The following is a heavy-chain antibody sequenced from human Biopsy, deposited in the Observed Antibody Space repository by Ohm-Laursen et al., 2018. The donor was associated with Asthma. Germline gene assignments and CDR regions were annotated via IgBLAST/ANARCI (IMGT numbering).Heavy chain of an antibody. CDR1: GFTFSSYA. CDR2: ISGSGGST. D-gene: IGHD3-3*01. J-gene: IGHJ4*02. V-gene: IGHV3-23*01. CDR3: ASQSSGPDFWSGYYYFDY. Sequence: SLRLSCSASGFTFSSYAMSWVRQAPGKGLEWVSAISGSGGSTYYADSVKGRFTISRDNSKNTLSLQMNSLRAEDTAVYYCASQSSGPDFWSGYYYFDYWGQGTLVTVSS.